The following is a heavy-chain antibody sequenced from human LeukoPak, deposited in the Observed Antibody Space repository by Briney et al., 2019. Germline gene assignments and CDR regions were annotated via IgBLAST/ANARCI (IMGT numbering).Heavy chain of an antibody. D-gene: IGHD6-13*01. V-gene: IGHV1-2*02. CDR3: ARVRAAAGTRGAFDI. CDR1: GYTFTGYY. CDR2: INPNSGGT. Sequence: GASVKVSCKASGYTFTGYYMHWVRQAPGQGLEWMGWINPNSGGTNYAQKFQGRVTMTRDTSISTAYMELSRLRSDDTAVYYCARVRAAAGTRGAFDIWGQGTMVTVSS. J-gene: IGHJ3*02.